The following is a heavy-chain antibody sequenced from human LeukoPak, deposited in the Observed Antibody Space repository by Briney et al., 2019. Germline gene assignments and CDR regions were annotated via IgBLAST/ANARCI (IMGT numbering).Heavy chain of an antibody. V-gene: IGHV1-18*01. CDR3: ARTPGIAAAGTFDY. CDR2: ISAYNGNT. D-gene: IGHD6-13*01. CDR1: GYTFTSYG. Sequence: GASVKVSFKASGYTFTSYGISWVRQAPGQGLEWMGWISAYNGNTNYAQKLQGRVTMTTDTSTSTAYMELRSLRSDDTAVYYCARTPGIAAAGTFDYWGQGTLVTVSS. J-gene: IGHJ4*02.